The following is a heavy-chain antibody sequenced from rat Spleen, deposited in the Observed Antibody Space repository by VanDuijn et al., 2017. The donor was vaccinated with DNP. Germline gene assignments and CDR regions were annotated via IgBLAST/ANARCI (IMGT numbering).Heavy chain of an antibody. Sequence: EVQLVESGGGLVQPRRSLKLSCAASGFTFSNYGMAWVRQAPAKGLEWVATISHDGSSTYYRDSVKGRFTISRDNPKGTLYLQMDSLTSEDTATYYCARQGIGRSLDYWGQGVMVTVSS. V-gene: IGHV5-29*01. D-gene: IGHD1-11*01. CDR3: ARQGIGRSLDY. J-gene: IGHJ2*01. CDR2: ISHDGSST. CDR1: GFTFSNYG.